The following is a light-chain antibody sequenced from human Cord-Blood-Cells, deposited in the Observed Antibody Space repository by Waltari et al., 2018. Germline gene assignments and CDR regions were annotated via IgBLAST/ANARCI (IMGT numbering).Light chain of an antibody. CDR1: SSDVRGYTY. V-gene: IGLV2-14*01. CDR2: EVS. Sequence: QSALTQPASVSGSPGQSITISCTGTSSDVRGYTYVSWYQQHPGKAPKLMIYEVSNRPSGVSNRFSGSKSGNTASLTISGLQAEDEADYYCSSYTSSSTLLYVFGTGTKVTVL. J-gene: IGLJ1*01. CDR3: SSYTSSSTLLYV.